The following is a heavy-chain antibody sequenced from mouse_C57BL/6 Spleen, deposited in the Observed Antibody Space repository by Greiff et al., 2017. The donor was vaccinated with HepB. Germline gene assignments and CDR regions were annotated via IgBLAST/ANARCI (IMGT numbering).Heavy chain of an antibody. J-gene: IGHJ2*01. CDR3: ARGEYYGSSPFDY. V-gene: IGHV5-9*01. D-gene: IGHD1-1*01. CDR2: ISGGGGNT. CDR1: GFTFSSYT. Sequence: EVQVVESGGGLVKPGGSLKLSCAASGFTFSSYTMSWVRQTPEKRLEWVATISGGGGNTYYPDSVKGRFTISRDNAKNTLYLQMSSLRSEDTALYYCARGEYYGSSPFDYWGQGTTLTVSS.